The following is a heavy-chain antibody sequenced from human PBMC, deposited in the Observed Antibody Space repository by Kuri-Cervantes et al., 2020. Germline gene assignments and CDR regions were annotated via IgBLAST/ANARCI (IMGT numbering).Heavy chain of an antibody. CDR3: ARHITYGSGNYYNVLFDAFDI. D-gene: IGHD3-10*01. CDR2: INSDGSST. Sequence: GESLKISCAASGFTFSSYWMHWVRQAPGKGLVWVSRINSDGSSTSYADSVKGRFTISRDNAKNSLYLQMNSLRAEDTAVYYCARHITYGSGNYYNVLFDAFDIWGQGTMVTVSS. V-gene: IGHV3-74*01. J-gene: IGHJ3*02. CDR1: GFTFSSYW.